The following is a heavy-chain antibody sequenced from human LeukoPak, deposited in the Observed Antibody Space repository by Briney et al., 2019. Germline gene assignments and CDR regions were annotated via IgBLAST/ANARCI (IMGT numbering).Heavy chain of an antibody. J-gene: IGHJ5*02. CDR1: EFTVSNNY. CDR3: ARDSVQLFYNWFDP. Sequence: GGSLRLSCAASEFTVSNNYMSWVRQAPGKGLEWVSSISSSSSYIYYADSVKGRFTISRDNAKNSLYLQMNSLRAEDTAVYYCARDSVQLFYNWFDPWGQGTLVTVSS. CDR2: ISSSSSYI. D-gene: IGHD5-18*01. V-gene: IGHV3-21*01.